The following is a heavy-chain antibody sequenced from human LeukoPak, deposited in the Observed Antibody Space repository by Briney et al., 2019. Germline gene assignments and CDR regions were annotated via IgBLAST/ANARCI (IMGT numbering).Heavy chain of an antibody. J-gene: IGHJ4*02. CDR2: INHSGST. D-gene: IGHD4-17*01. V-gene: IGHV4-34*01. CDR1: GGSFSGYY. CDR3: ARGSGGVTTLG. Sequence: SETPSLTCAVYGGSFSGYYWSWIRQPPGKGLEWIGEINHSGSTNYNPSLKSRVTISVDTSKNQFSLKLSSVTAADTAVYYCARGSGGVTTLGWGQGTLVTVSS.